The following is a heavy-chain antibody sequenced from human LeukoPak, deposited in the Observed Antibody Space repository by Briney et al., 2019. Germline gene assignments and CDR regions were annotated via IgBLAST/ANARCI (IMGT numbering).Heavy chain of an antibody. CDR3: ARHRIMGGAFDI. CDR2: ISATRGNT. Sequence: GGSLRLSCVASGFTFTNYAMSWVRQPPGKGLEWVSAISATRGNTYYADSVKGRFTISRDNAKNSLYLQMNSLRAEDTAVYYCARHRIMGGAFDIWGQGTMVTVSS. J-gene: IGHJ3*02. D-gene: IGHD1-14*01. CDR1: GFTFTNYA. V-gene: IGHV3-23*01.